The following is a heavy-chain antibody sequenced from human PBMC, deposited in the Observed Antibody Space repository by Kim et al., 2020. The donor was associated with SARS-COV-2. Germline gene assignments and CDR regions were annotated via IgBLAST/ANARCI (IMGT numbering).Heavy chain of an antibody. V-gene: IGHV3-48*02. CDR2: ISSSSSTI. CDR3: ARAELRYFDWSTQFDY. CDR1: GFTFSSYS. D-gene: IGHD3-9*01. J-gene: IGHJ4*02. Sequence: GGSLRLSCAASGFTFSSYSMNWVRQAPGKGLEWVSYISSSSSTIYYADSVKGRFTISRDNAKNSLYLQMNSLRDEDTAVYYCARAELRYFDWSTQFDYWGQGTLVTVSS.